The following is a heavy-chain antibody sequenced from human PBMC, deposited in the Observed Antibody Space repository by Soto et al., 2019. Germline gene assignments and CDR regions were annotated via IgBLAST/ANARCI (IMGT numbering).Heavy chain of an antibody. D-gene: IGHD6-19*01. V-gene: IGHV3-11*01. CDR2: ISSSGSTI. CDR1: GFTFSDYY. J-gene: IGHJ4*02. Sequence: GGSLRLSCAASGFTFSDYYMSWIRQAPGKGLEWVSYISSSGSTIYYADSVKGRFTISRDNAKNSLYLQMNSLRAEDTAVYYCASRIPSIAVAGTLIEEAEEIDYWGQGTLVTVSS. CDR3: ASRIPSIAVAGTLIEEAEEIDY.